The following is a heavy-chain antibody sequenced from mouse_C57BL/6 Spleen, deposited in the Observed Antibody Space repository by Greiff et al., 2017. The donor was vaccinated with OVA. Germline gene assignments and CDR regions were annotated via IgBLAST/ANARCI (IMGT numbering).Heavy chain of an antibody. D-gene: IGHD1-1*01. CDR2: IDPSDSYT. CDR3: ARGSVYGSSPQWYFDV. Sequence: VQLQQPGAELVKPGASVKLSCKASGYTFTSYWMQWVKQRPGQGLEWIGEIDPSDSYTNYNQKFKGKATLTVDTSSSTAYMQLSSLTSEDSAVYYCARGSVYGSSPQWYFDVWGTGTTVTVSS. J-gene: IGHJ1*03. CDR1: GYTFTSYW. V-gene: IGHV1-50*01.